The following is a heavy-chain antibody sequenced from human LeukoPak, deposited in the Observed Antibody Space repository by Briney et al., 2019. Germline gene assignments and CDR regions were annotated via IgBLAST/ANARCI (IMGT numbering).Heavy chain of an antibody. J-gene: IGHJ4*02. D-gene: IGHD3-22*01. CDR3: ARESSGYYYGGSPFDY. V-gene: IGHV1-18*01. CDR1: GYTFTSYG. CDR2: ISAYNGNT. Sequence: ASVKVCCKASGYTFTSYGISWVRQAPGQGLGWMGWISAYNGNTNYAQKLQGRVTMTTDTSTSTAYMELRSLRSDDTAVYYCARESSGYYYGGSPFDYWGQGTLVTVSS.